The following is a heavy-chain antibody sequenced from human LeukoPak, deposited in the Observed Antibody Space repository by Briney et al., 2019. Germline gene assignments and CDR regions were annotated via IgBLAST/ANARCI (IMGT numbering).Heavy chain of an antibody. V-gene: IGHV3-23*01. CDR3: AKVERGYDFWSGYRVYAFDI. CDR2: ISGSGGST. CDR1: GFTFSSYA. D-gene: IGHD3-3*01. Sequence: GGSLRLSCAASGFTFSSYAMSWVRQAPGKGLEWVSAISGSGGSTYYADSVKGRFTISRDNSKNTLYLQMNSLRAEDTAVYYCAKVERGYDFWSGYRVYAFDIWGQGTMVTVSS. J-gene: IGHJ3*02.